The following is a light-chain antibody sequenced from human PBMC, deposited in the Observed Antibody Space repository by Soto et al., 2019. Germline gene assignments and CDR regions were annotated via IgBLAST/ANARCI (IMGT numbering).Light chain of an antibody. CDR1: QSIGDS. V-gene: IGKV1-5*03. J-gene: IGKJ1*01. CDR2: KAS. Sequence: DIQMTQSPSTLSASLGDRVTITCRASQSIGDSLAWYQQRPGKAPKLLIYKASTLKSGVPSRFSGSGSGTEFTLTISSLQPDDFATYYCQHYNSYSEAFGQGTKVDIK. CDR3: QHYNSYSEA.